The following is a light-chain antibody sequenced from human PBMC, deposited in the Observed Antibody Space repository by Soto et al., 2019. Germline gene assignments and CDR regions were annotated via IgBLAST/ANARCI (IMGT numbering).Light chain of an antibody. J-gene: IGKJ1*01. CDR2: GAS. V-gene: IGKV3-15*01. Sequence: EIVMTQSPATLTVSPGERATLSCRASQSISSNLAWYQQKPGQAPRLLIYGASTRATGIPARFSGSGSGTEFTLTISSLQSEDFAVYYCQQYNSWPRTFGQGTKVGIK. CDR3: QQYNSWPRT. CDR1: QSISSN.